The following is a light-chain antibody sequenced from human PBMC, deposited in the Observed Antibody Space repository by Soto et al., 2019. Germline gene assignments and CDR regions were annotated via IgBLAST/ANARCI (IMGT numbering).Light chain of an antibody. CDR2: SSN. Sequence: QSVLTQPPSASGTPGQRVTISCSGSSSNIGSNSVNWYQQLPGTAPKLLMYSSNHRPSWVADRFSGSKTGTSASLAISGLQSEDEADYYCGAWDDSLNGVVFGGGTKLTVL. CDR3: GAWDDSLNGVV. CDR1: SSNIGSNS. V-gene: IGLV1-44*01. J-gene: IGLJ2*01.